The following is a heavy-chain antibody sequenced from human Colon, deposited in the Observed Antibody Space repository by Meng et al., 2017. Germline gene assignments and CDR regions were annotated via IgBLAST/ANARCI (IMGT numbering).Heavy chain of an antibody. CDR2: IKSVGSIR. CDR3: ARQRGYLDPFDY. J-gene: IGHJ4*02. V-gene: IGHV3-74*01. CDR1: GVSFRSCW. D-gene: IGHD5-18*01. Sequence: VGRGEAWGGLVVPVGVMGVACAWYGVSFRSCWLRWGRQVPGKGLVWVSRIKSVGSIRIYGDFVVGRFCISRDTAKNTLNVQMNSLRAEDTAVYYCARQRGYLDPFDYWGQGTLVTVSS.